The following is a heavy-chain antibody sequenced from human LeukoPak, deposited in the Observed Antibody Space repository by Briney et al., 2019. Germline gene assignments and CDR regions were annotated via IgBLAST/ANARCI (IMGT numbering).Heavy chain of an antibody. V-gene: IGHV1-69*13. J-gene: IGHJ4*02. CDR2: LIPMFGTA. D-gene: IGHD6-13*01. CDR1: GGTLSDHI. CDR3: ARSPVALAAANSVAFDY. Sequence: ASVKVSCNASGGTLSDHIISWVRQTPGQGLEWMGSLIPMFGTANYAQNFQDRVTLSADGSTSTVYMELSSLRSEDTAVYYRARSPVALAAANSVAFDYWGPGTLVTVSS.